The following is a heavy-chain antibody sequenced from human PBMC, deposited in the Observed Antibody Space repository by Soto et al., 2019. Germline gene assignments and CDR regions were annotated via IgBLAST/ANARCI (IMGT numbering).Heavy chain of an antibody. J-gene: IGHJ6*02. Sequence: TSETLSLTCTVSGGSISSYYWSWIRQPPGKGLEWIGYIYYSGSTNYNPSLKSRVTISVDTSKNQFSLKLSSVTAADTAVYYCAREEGPYSSSWYFDYGMGVWGQGTTVTVSS. CDR3: AREEGPYSSSWYFDYGMGV. CDR2: IYYSGST. V-gene: IGHV4-59*01. D-gene: IGHD6-13*01. CDR1: GGSISSYY.